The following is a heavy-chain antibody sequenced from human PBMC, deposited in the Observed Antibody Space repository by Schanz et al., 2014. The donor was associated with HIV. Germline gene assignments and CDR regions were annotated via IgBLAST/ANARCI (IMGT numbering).Heavy chain of an antibody. J-gene: IGHJ6*02. V-gene: IGHV3-30*03. CDR1: RFTFSTYG. CDR2: ISYDGSNK. CDR3: ARVANWDYYGMDV. D-gene: IGHD3-16*01. Sequence: QVQLVESGGGVVQPGRSLRLSCAASRFTFSTYGMHWVRQAPGKGLEWVAFISYDGSNKYYADSVKGRFTISRDNSKNTLFLQMNSLRGEDTAVYYCARVANWDYYGMDVWGRGTTVTVSS.